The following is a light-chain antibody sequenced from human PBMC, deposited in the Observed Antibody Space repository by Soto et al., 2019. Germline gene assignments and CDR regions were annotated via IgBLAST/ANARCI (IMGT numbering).Light chain of an antibody. V-gene: IGLV2-14*03. Sequence: QSALTQPASVSGSPGQSITISCTGTSSDVGGYNYVSWYQQYPGKVPKLMIYDVSRRPSGVSNRFSGSKSGNTASLTISGLQAEDEGDDYCSSFTSSSSFVFGPGTKLTVL. CDR3: SSFTSSSSFV. CDR2: DVS. J-gene: IGLJ1*01. CDR1: SSDVGGYNY.